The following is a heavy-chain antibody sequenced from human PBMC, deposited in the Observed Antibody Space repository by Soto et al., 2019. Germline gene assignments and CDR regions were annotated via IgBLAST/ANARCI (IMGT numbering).Heavy chain of an antibody. CDR2: IIPIYGTR. CDR3: ARDFTLYVSESHYEDRLAV. V-gene: IGHV1-69*13. D-gene: IGHD3-10*02. CDR1: GDTFSRYA. Sequence: SVKVSCEAPGDTFSRYAFSSVRPAPGRGLEWMGGIIPIYGTRGFAQKFQGRVTITADEGTTTVYMELSSLRSEDTAVYYCARDFTLYVSESHYEDRLAVRGRRTTVTVSS. J-gene: IGHJ6*02.